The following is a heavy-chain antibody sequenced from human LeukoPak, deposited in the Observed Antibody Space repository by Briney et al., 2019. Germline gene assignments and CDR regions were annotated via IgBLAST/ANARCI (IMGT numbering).Heavy chain of an antibody. Sequence: PGGSLRLSCATSGFSFSNAWLSWVRQAPGKGLEWVGRIKSKTDGGTTDYGAPVKGRFTISRDDSENTLHLQMNSLKTEDTAVYYCTTDKINEIWGQWILVTVSS. CDR2: IKSKTDGGTT. D-gene: IGHD2-8*01. J-gene: IGHJ1*01. CDR3: TTDKINEI. CDR1: GFSFSNAW. V-gene: IGHV3-15*01.